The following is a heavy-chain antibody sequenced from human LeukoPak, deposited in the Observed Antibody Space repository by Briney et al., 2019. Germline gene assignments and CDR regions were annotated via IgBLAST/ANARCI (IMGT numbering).Heavy chain of an antibody. J-gene: IGHJ4*02. CDR1: DSSISSTSY. CDR2: IYHSGGT. V-gene: IGHV4-38-2*01. Sequence: PSETLSLTCAVSDSSISSTSYWGWIRQPPGKGLEWIGSIYHSGGTVYNPSLKSRVTISVDTSKKQFSLKLTSVTAADTAVYYCARNDSSGYFDYWGKGTLVTVSS. D-gene: IGHD3-22*01. CDR3: ARNDSSGYFDY.